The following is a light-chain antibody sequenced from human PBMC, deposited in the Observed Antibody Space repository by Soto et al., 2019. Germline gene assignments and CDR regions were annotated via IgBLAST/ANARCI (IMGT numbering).Light chain of an antibody. Sequence: QSALTQPASVSGSPGQSITISCTGTVSDVGGYDSVSWYQQHPGRAPKPIIYGVNNRPSGVSNRFSASKSADTASLTISGLQAEDEANYYCCSSKTSTTSVFGTGTKVTVL. J-gene: IGLJ1*01. CDR3: CSSKTSTTSV. V-gene: IGLV2-14*03. CDR2: GVN. CDR1: VSDVGGYDS.